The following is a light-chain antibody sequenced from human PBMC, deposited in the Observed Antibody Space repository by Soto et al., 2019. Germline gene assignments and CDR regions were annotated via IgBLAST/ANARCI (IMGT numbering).Light chain of an antibody. V-gene: IGLV1-40*01. J-gene: IGLJ1*01. Sequence: QPVLTQPPSVSGAPGQRVTISCTGSSSNIGAGYDVHWYQQLPGTAPKLLIYANSNRPSGVPDRFSGSNSGTSASLAITGLQAEDEADYYCQSYDSSLSGYVFGTGTKLTVL. CDR2: ANS. CDR3: QSYDSSLSGYV. CDR1: SSNIGAGYD.